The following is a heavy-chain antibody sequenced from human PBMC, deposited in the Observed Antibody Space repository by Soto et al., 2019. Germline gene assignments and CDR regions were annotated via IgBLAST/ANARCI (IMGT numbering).Heavy chain of an antibody. CDR1: GFTFRSYA. CDR2: ISHDGNIK. D-gene: IGHD2-2*01. V-gene: IGHV3-30*09. Sequence: QVQLVESGGGVVQPGRSLRLSCAASGFTFRSYAMHWVRQAPGKGLEWVATISHDGNIKYYADSVKGRFAISGDNSMNAVFLQMNSLRPEDTARYYCARDYETSSAGYYYYGMDVWGHGTTVTVSS. CDR3: ARDYETSSAGYYYYGMDV. J-gene: IGHJ6*02.